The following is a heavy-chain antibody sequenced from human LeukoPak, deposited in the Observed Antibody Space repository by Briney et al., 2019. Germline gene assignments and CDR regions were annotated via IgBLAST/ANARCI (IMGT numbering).Heavy chain of an antibody. J-gene: IGHJ6*02. D-gene: IGHD3-10*01. CDR2: INGDGSST. V-gene: IGHV3-74*01. Sequence: PGGSLRLSCAASGFTFSSYWMHWVRQAPGNGLVWVSRINGDGSSTSYADSVKGRFTISRDNAKNTLYLQMNSLRAEDTAVYYCAKEGRDSGSYLYGMDVWGQGTTVTVSS. CDR3: AKEGRDSGSYLYGMDV. CDR1: GFTFSSYW.